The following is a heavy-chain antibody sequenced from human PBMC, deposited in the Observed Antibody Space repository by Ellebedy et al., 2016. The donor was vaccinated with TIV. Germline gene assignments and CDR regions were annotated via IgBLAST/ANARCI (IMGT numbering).Heavy chain of an antibody. J-gene: IGHJ4*02. V-gene: IGHV3-72*01. D-gene: IGHD2-21*01. CDR2: ARNKDNSYTT. Sequence: PGGSLRLSCAASGFSFSDHSMDWVRQAPGKGLEWVGRARNKDNSYTTDYAASVRGRFIISRDDSKSSLSLQMNRLITDDMAVYYCARVVMGSLDYWGQGTLVTVSS. CDR1: GFSFSDHS. CDR3: ARVVMGSLDY.